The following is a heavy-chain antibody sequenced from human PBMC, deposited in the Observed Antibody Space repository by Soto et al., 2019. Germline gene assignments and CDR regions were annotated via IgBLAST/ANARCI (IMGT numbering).Heavy chain of an antibody. CDR2: IMPIFGRA. Sequence: QVQLVQSGAEVKKPGSSVKVSCKASGSTFSNYAFSWVRQAPGQGLEWLGGIMPIFGRADYAQKFRGRVTITADESTSTAHMELRSLRSEDTAVYYCASWLKEAGIDGNYYY. D-gene: IGHD6-19*01. J-gene: IGHJ6*01. V-gene: IGHV1-69*12. CDR1: GSTFSNYA. CDR3: ASWLKEAGIDGNYYY.